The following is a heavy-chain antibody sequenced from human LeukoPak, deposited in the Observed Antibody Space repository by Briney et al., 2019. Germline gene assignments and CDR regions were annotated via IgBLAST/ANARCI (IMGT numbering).Heavy chain of an antibody. Sequence: GGSLRLSCAASGFTFSSNGMHWVRQAPGQGLEWVAVISYDGSNKYYADSVKGRFTISRDNSKNTLYLQMNSLRAEDTAVYYCARVGYYYDSSGYSGGFDYWGQGTLVTVSS. CDR3: ARVGYYYDSSGYSGGFDY. CDR1: GFTFSSNG. CDR2: ISYDGSNK. J-gene: IGHJ4*02. D-gene: IGHD3-22*01. V-gene: IGHV3-30*03.